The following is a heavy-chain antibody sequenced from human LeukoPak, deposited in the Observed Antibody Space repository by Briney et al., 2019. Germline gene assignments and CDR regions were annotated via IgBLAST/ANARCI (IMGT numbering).Heavy chain of an antibody. CDR3: ARDLDQYNGRFGGFGHDF. J-gene: IGHJ4*02. Sequence: RASVKVSCTASGYTFINYGINWVRQAPGQGLEWMGWISAYNGNTNYAQSLQGRVTMTTDTSTSTVYMEMRSLTSDDTAVYYCARDLDQYNGRFGGFGHDFWGQGTLVTVSS. D-gene: IGHD3-10*01. V-gene: IGHV1-18*01. CDR2: ISAYNGNT. CDR1: GYTFINYG.